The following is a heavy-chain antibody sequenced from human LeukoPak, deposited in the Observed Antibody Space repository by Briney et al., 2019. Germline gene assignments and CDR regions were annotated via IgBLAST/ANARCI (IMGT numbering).Heavy chain of an antibody. J-gene: IGHJ4*02. Sequence: ASVKVSCKASGYTFTSYYMHWVRQAPGQGLEWMGWISAYNGNTNYAQKLQGRVTMTTDTSTSTAYMELRSLRSDDTAVYYCARDSGSGWYMIYFDYWGQGTLVTVSS. CDR2: ISAYNGNT. V-gene: IGHV1-18*04. CDR3: ARDSGSGWYMIYFDY. CDR1: GYTFTSYY. D-gene: IGHD6-19*01.